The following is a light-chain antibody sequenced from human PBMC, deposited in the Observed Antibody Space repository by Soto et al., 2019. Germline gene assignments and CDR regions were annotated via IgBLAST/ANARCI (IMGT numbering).Light chain of an antibody. J-gene: IGKJ1*01. CDR1: QPISTF. CDR2: GAS. Sequence: SGSLGDRVTITCRASQPISTFLNWYQKKTGRAPKLLIYGASALHSGVPSRFSGSGSGTDSTLTISSLRPEDFATYYCQHSYYTPWTFGQGTKVEIE. CDR3: QHSYYTPWT. V-gene: IGKV1-39*01.